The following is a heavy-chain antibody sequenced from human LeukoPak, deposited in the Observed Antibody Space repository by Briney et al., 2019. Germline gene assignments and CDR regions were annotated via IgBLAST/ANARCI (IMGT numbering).Heavy chain of an antibody. CDR1: GFTFSSYD. D-gene: IGHD3-16*01. J-gene: IGHJ4*02. CDR2: IDTAGNT. Sequence: GGSLRLSCAASGFTFSSYDMHWVRQATGKGLEWVSAIDTAGNTFYPGSVKGRFTISRDNSKNTLYLQMNNVRPEDTAVYHCLKGGWAAIGPPKDWGPGTLVTVSS. V-gene: IGHV3-13*04. CDR3: LKGGWAAIGPPKD.